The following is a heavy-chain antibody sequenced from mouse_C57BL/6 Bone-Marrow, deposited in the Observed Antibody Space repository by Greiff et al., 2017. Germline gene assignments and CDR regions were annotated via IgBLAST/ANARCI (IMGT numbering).Heavy chain of an antibody. Sequence: QVQLQQPGAELVKPGASVKLSCTASGYTFTSYWMPWVKQRPGRGLEWIGRIDPNSGGTKYNEKFKSKATLTVDKPSSTASMQLSSLTSEDSAVDYSARNGSSKYYFDYWGQGTTLTVAA. J-gene: IGHJ2*01. CDR2: IDPNSGGT. V-gene: IGHV1-72*01. CDR3: ARNGSSKYYFDY. CDR1: GYTFTSYW. D-gene: IGHD1-1*01.